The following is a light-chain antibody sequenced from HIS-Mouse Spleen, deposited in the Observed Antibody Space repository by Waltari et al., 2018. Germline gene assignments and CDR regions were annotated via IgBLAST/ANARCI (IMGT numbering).Light chain of an antibody. J-gene: IGLJ1*01. CDR2: KDS. CDR3: QSADSSGTYV. Sequence: SYELTQPPSVSVSPAQTARITCSGDAFPTQHAYWYQQKPGQAPVLVIYKDSERPSGIPERFSGSSSGTTVTLTISGVQAEDEADYYCQSADSSGTYVFGTGTKVTVL. CDR1: AFPTQH. V-gene: IGLV3-25*03.